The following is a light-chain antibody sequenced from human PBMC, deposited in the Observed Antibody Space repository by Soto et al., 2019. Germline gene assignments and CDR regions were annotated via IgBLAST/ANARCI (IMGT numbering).Light chain of an antibody. CDR1: QSISSY. CDR3: QQSYSTPWT. CDR2: AAS. V-gene: IGKV1-39*01. Sequence: DIQMTQSPSSLSASVGDRFTITCRASQSISSYLNWYQQKPGKXPKXXIYAASSLQSGVPSRFSGSGSGTDFTLTISSLQPEDFATYYCQQSYSTPWTFGQGTKVDIK. J-gene: IGKJ1*01.